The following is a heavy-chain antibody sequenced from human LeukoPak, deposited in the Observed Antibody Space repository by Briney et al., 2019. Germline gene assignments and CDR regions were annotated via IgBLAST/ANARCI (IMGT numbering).Heavy chain of an antibody. Sequence: PGGSLRLSCADSGFTFSSYAMSWVRQAPGKGLEWVSAISGSGGSTYYADSVKGRFTISRDNSKNTLYLQMNSLRAEDTAVYYCAKDRRDVVVPAAADYWGQGTLVTVSS. J-gene: IGHJ4*02. V-gene: IGHV3-23*01. CDR2: ISGSGGST. D-gene: IGHD2-2*01. CDR1: GFTFSSYA. CDR3: AKDRRDVVVPAAADY.